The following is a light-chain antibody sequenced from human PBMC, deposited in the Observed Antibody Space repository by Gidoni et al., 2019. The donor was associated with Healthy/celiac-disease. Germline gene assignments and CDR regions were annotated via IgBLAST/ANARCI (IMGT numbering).Light chain of an antibody. CDR3: CSYAGSYTWV. V-gene: IGLV2-11*01. Sequence: QSALPQPRSVCGSPGQSVTISCTGTSSDVGGSNYVSWYQQHPGNAPKLMIYAVSKRPSGVPDRFSGSKSGNPASLTISALQAEDEADYYCCSYAGSYTWVFGGGTKLTVL. CDR1: SSDVGGSNY. CDR2: AVS. J-gene: IGLJ3*02.